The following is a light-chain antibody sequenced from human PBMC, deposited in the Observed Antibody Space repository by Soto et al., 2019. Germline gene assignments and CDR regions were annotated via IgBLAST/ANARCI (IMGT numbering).Light chain of an antibody. CDR2: DAS. V-gene: IGKV3-11*01. CDR1: QSVNHQ. Sequence: EIVLTQSPGNLSLSPGETATLSCRASQSVNHQLAWYQQKPGQAPRLLIYDASTRATGIPARISGSGSGADFTLTISSLEPEDFAVYYCQHRRNWPLTFGGGTKVEIK. J-gene: IGKJ4*01. CDR3: QHRRNWPLT.